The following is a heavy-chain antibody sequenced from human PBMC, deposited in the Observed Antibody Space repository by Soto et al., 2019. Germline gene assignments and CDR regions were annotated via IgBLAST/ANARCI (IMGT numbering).Heavy chain of an antibody. J-gene: IGHJ4*02. CDR2: IWYDGSNK. CDR3: ARDSGSYYPNFDY. D-gene: IGHD1-26*01. V-gene: IGHV3-33*01. Sequence: QVQLVESGGGVVQPGRSLRLSCAASGFTFSSYGMHWARQAPGKGLEWVAVIWYDGSNKYYADSVKGRFTISRDNSKNTLYLQMNSLRAEDTAVYYCARDSGSYYPNFDYWGQGTLVTVSS. CDR1: GFTFSSYG.